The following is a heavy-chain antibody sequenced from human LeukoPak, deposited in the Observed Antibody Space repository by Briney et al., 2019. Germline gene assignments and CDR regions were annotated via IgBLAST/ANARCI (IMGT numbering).Heavy chain of an antibody. Sequence: AGGSLRLSCAASGFTFSSYAIHWVRQAPGKGLVWVSRINNDGSSTTYADSVKGRFTISRDNAENTLYLQMNSLRAEDTAVYYCARDSSEMSYNYYYYYMDVWGKGTTVTVSS. V-gene: IGHV3-74*01. CDR3: ARDSSEMSYNYYYYYMDV. CDR1: GFTFSSYA. D-gene: IGHD2-2*01. CDR2: INNDGSST. J-gene: IGHJ6*03.